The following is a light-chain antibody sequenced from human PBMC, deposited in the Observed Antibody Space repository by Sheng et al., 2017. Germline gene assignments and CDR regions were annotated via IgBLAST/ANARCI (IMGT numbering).Light chain of an antibody. V-gene: IGKV3D-20*02. CDR2: GAS. CDR3: QQRTNWAT. J-gene: IGKJ5*01. Sequence: EIVLTQSPGTLSLSPGERATLSCRASQSVSSSYLAWYQQKPGQAPRLLIYGASSRATGIPDRFSGSGSGTDFTLTISRLEPEDSAVYYCQQRTNWATFGQGTRLEIK. CDR1: QSVSSSY.